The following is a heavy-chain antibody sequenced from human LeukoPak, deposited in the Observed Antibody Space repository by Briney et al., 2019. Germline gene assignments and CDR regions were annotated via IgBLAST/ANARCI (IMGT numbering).Heavy chain of an antibody. V-gene: IGHV3-23*01. J-gene: IGHJ4*02. CDR3: ARGQTAAEDY. CDR2: ISSSGGDT. CDR1: GFTLTDLA. Sequence: GGSLRLSCTASGFTLTDLAMTWVRQAPGKGLEWVSAISSSGGDTYHADSVKGRFTISRDNSKNTLYLQMNSLRAEDTGVYYCARGQTAAEDYWGQGTLVTVSS. D-gene: IGHD6-13*01.